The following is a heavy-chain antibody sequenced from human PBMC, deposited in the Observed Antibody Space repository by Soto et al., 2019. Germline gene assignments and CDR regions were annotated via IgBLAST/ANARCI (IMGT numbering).Heavy chain of an antibody. CDR3: ARDSSNYPARHGMDV. V-gene: IGHV1-18*01. CDR1: GYTFTSYG. Sequence: GAPVKVSCKASGYTFTSYGISWVRQAPGQGLEWMGWISAYNGNTNYAQKLQGRVTMTTDTSTSTAYMELRSLRSDDTAVYYCARDSSNYPARHGMDVWGQGTTVTVSS. J-gene: IGHJ6*02. CDR2: ISAYNGNT. D-gene: IGHD4-4*01.